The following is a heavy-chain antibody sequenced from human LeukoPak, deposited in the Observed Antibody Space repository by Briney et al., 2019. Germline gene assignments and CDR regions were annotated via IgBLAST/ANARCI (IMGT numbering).Heavy chain of an antibody. D-gene: IGHD4-11*01. J-gene: IGHJ1*01. CDR3: ASATHVQPLPEWNN. Sequence: GGSLRLSCAASGFTFSNAWMSWVRQAPGKGLEWVGRIKSKTDGGTTDYAAPVKGRFTISRDDSKNTLYLQMNSLKTEDTAVYYCASATHVQPLPEWNNWGQGTLVTVSS. V-gene: IGHV3-15*01. CDR1: GFTFSNAW. CDR2: IKSKTDGGTT.